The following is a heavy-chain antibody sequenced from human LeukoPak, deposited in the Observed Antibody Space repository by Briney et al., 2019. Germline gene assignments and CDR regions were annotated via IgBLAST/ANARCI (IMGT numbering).Heavy chain of an antibody. Sequence: PGRSLRLSCAASGFTFSSYGMHWVRQAPGKGLEWVAVISYDGSNKYYADSVKGRFTISRDNSKNTLYLQMNSLRAEDTAVYYCAKDGRDTAMVYLFDYWGQGTLVTVSS. V-gene: IGHV3-30*18. CDR1: GFTFSSYG. D-gene: IGHD5-18*01. CDR2: ISYDGSNK. J-gene: IGHJ4*02. CDR3: AKDGRDTAMVYLFDY.